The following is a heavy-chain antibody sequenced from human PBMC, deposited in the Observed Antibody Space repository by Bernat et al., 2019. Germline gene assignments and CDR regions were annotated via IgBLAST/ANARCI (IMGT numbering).Heavy chain of an antibody. Sequence: EVQLVESGGGLVQPGGSLRLSCAASGFTFSSYDMHWARQATGKGLEWVSAMGTAGDTYYPGSVKGRFTISRENAKNSLCLQMNSLRAGDTAVYYCARGVSGYLLPIDYWGQGTLVTVSS. CDR1: GFTFSSYD. D-gene: IGHD2/OR15-2a*01. CDR3: ARGVSGYLLPIDY. V-gene: IGHV3-13*04. J-gene: IGHJ4*02. CDR2: MGTAGDT.